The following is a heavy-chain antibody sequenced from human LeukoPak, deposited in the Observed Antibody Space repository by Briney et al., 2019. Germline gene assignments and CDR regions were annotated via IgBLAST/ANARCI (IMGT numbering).Heavy chain of an antibody. Sequence: GGSLRLSCAASGFTFSSYAMSWVRQAPGKGLEWVSAISGSGGSTYYADSVKGRFTISRDNSKNTLYLQMNSLRAEDTAVYYCARDCSSTSCYYYYYYGMDVWGQGTLVTVSS. V-gene: IGHV3-23*01. CDR1: GFTFSSYA. CDR3: ARDCSSTSCYYYYYYGMDV. CDR2: ISGSGGST. J-gene: IGHJ6*02. D-gene: IGHD2-2*01.